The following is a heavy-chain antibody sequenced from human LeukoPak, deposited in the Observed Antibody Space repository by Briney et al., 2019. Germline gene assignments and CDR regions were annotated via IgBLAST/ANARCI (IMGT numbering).Heavy chain of an antibody. CDR2: INPNSCGT. J-gene: IGHJ4*02. CDR3: ARAFTMVRGVIIGPTYY. D-gene: IGHD3-10*01. Sequence: ASVKVSCKASGYTFTGYYMHWVRQAPGQGLEWMGRINPNSCGTNYAQKFQGRVTITRHTSIRKAYMELSRLRSDDTAVYYCARAFTMVRGVIIGPTYYWGQGTLVTVSS. V-gene: IGHV1-2*06. CDR1: GYTFTGYY.